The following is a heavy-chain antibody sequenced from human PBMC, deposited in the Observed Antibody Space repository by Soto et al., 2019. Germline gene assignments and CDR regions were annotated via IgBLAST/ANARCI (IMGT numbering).Heavy chain of an antibody. J-gene: IGHJ4*02. Sequence: QVQLVQSGAEVKKPGASVKVSCKASGYTFANYAIIWVRQAPGQGLEWMGWISGYNGNTKYAQKFQGRVALTTDKSTTTGYMELRGLRSDDTALYYCARSFYGDHGIVDYWGQGSLVTVAA. CDR2: ISGYNGNT. D-gene: IGHD4-17*01. CDR1: GYTFANYA. V-gene: IGHV1-18*01. CDR3: ARSFYGDHGIVDY.